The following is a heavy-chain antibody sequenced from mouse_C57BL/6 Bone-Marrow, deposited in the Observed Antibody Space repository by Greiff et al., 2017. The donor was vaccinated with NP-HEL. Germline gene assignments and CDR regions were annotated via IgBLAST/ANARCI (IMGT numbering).Heavy chain of an antibody. V-gene: IGHV1-15*01. J-gene: IGHJ2*01. D-gene: IGHD1-1*01. Sequence: VQLQQSGAELVRPGASVTLSCKASGYTFTDYEMHWVKQTPVHGLEWIGAIDPETGGTAYNQKFKGKAILTADKSSSTAYMELRSLTSEDSAVYYCTRLYYYGSSYGDYWGQGTTLTVSS. CDR3: TRLYYYGSSYGDY. CDR2: IDPETGGT. CDR1: GYTFTDYE.